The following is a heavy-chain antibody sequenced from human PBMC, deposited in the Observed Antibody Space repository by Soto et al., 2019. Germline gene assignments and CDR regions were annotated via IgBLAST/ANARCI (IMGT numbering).Heavy chain of an antibody. CDR2: VSGDGVRT. D-gene: IGHD2-15*01. J-gene: IGHJ4*01. Sequence: PGGSVRLSCSASGFTFSSYSMHWVRQSPDKRLEYVSHVSGDGVRTYYADSVKGRFFISRDNSKNMLFLQLNSLRPEDSAVYYCVKSRGGSYYDVSDWGPGPLATVS. V-gene: IGHV3-64D*06. CDR3: VKSRGGSYYDVSD. CDR1: GFTFSSYS.